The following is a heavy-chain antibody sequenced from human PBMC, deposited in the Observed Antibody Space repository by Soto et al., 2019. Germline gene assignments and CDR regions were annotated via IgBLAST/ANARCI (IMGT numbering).Heavy chain of an antibody. D-gene: IGHD6-19*01. CDR3: ARSQGAVAGRMRYFDY. V-gene: IGHV3-74*01. J-gene: IGHJ4*02. Sequence: GGSLRLSCAASGLTFSSYWMHWVRQAPGKGLVWVSRINSDGSSTSYADSVKGRFTISRDNAKNALYLQMNSLRAEDTAVYYCARSQGAVAGRMRYFDYWGQGTLVTVSS. CDR1: GLTFSSYW. CDR2: INSDGSST.